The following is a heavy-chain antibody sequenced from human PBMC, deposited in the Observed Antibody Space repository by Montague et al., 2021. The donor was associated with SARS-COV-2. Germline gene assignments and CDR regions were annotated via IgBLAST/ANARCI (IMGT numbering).Heavy chain of an antibody. V-gene: IGHV4-61*08. D-gene: IGHD3-3*01. Sequence: SETLSLTCTVSGDSITRDVSDWIWIPQPSAPVLDWIRLIYTTGSTNYNPSLESRVTISVDTSKNQFSLKLSSVTAADTAVYYCARVPGFWSGYERGPQWGSYYYYYMDVWGKGTTVTVSS. CDR3: ARVPGFWSGYERGPQWGSYYYYYMDV. J-gene: IGHJ6*03. CDR1: GDSITRDVSD. CDR2: IYTTGST.